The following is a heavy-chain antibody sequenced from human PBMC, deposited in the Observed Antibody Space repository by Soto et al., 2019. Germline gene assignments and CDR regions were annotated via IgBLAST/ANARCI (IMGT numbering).Heavy chain of an antibody. CDR1: GYTFTSYA. CDR2: INAGNGNT. J-gene: IGHJ4*02. V-gene: IGHV1-3*01. Sequence: SVKVPCKASGYTFTSYAMHWVRQAPGQRIEWMGWINAGNGNTKYSQKFQGRVTITRDTSASTAYMELSSLRSEDTAVYYCARPAQISYYDFWSGYYETPPFDYWGQGTLVTVS. CDR3: ARPAQISYYDFWSGYYETPPFDY. D-gene: IGHD3-3*01.